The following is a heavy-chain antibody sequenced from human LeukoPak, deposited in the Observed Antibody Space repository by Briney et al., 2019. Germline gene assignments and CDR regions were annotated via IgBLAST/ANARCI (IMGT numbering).Heavy chain of an antibody. Sequence: GGSLRLSCAASGFTFSSYAMSWVRQAPGKGLEWVSAISGSGGSTYYADSVKGRSTISRDNSKNTLYLQMNSLRAEDTAVYYCAKGASIAVAGPYAFDIWGQGTMVTVSS. CDR1: GFTFSSYA. D-gene: IGHD6-19*01. V-gene: IGHV3-23*01. J-gene: IGHJ3*02. CDR2: ISGSGGST. CDR3: AKGASIAVAGPYAFDI.